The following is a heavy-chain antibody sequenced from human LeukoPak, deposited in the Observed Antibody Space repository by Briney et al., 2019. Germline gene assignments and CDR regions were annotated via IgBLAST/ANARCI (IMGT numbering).Heavy chain of an antibody. D-gene: IGHD6-13*01. CDR1: GFTFSNYW. CDR3: ARWQPGFDP. J-gene: IGHJ5*02. CDR2: MKQDGSEK. V-gene: IGHV3-7*01. Sequence: PGGSLRLSCAASGFTFSNYWMSWVRQAPGKGLEWVANMKQDGSEKYYVDSVEGRFAISRDNAQNSLYLQMNSLRVEDTAMYYCARWQPGFDPWGQGTLVTVSS.